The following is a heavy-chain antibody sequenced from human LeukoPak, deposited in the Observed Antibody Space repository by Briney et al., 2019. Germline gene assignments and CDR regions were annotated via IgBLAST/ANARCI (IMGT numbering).Heavy chain of an antibody. Sequence: GGSLRLSCAASGFIFNTYGMHWVRQAPGKGLEWVAAIAYDGSSKYYADSVKGRFTISRDNSKNTLYLQMNSLRVEDTAVYYCTRDLMDYDVSTGLHHYYMDVWGQGTLVTVSS. V-gene: IGHV3-30*03. CDR1: GFIFNTYG. CDR2: IAYDGSSK. J-gene: IGHJ4*02. D-gene: IGHD3-9*01. CDR3: TRDLMDYDVSTGLHHYYMDV.